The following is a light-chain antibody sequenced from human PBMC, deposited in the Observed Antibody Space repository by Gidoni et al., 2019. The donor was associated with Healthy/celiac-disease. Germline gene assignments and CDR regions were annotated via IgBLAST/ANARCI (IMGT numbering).Light chain of an antibody. CDR3: QQYYRPWT. J-gene: IGKJ1*01. V-gene: IGKV4-1*01. Sequence: DIVMTQSPDSLAVSLGERATINCKSSQSVLYSYNNKNYLAWYQQKPGQPPKLLIYWASTRESGVPNLFSGSGSGTDFTLTISILQAEDVAVYYCQQYYRPWTFGQGTKVEIK. CDR2: WAS. CDR1: QSVLYSYNNKNY.